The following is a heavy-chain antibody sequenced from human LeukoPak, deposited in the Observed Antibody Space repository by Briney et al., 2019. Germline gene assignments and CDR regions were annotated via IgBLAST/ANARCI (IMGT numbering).Heavy chain of an antibody. CDR1: GFTFSSYA. J-gene: IGHJ6*02. CDR3: ARFWVFGADTSPPYHQGMDV. D-gene: IGHD3-3*01. V-gene: IGHV3-23*01. CDR2: ISGSGGST. Sequence: GGSLRLSCAASGFTFSSYAMSWVRQAPGKGLEWVSAISGSGGSTYYADSVKGRFTISRDNSKNTLYLQMNSLRAEDTAVYYCARFWVFGADTSPPYHQGMDVWGRGTTVTVSS.